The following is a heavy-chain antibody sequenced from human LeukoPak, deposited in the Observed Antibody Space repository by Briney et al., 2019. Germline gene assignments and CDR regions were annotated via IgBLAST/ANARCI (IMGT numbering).Heavy chain of an antibody. CDR1: GGSISSYY. Sequence: SETLSLTCTVSGGSISSYYWSWIRQPPGKGLEWISFIYCRGSSKYYPSFDSRVTISVDTSKNQFSLSLSSVTAADTAVYYCARQADGRTYPLDYWGQGTLVTVSS. D-gene: IGHD2-15*01. V-gene: IGHV4-59*08. CDR2: IYCRGSS. CDR3: ARQADGRTYPLDY. J-gene: IGHJ4*02.